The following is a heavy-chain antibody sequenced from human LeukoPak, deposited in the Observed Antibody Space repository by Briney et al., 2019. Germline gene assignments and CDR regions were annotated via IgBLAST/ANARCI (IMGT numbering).Heavy chain of an antibody. V-gene: IGHV1-2*02. Sequence: ASVKVSCKASGYTFTGYYMHWVRRAPRQGLEWMGWIHPTRGSTNYAQKFQGRVTMTRDTSISTVYMELSRLRSDDTAVYYCGRDLESSSSLDYWGQGTLVTVSS. J-gene: IGHJ4*02. CDR2: IHPTRGST. D-gene: IGHD6-6*01. CDR3: GRDLESSSSLDY. CDR1: GYTFTGYY.